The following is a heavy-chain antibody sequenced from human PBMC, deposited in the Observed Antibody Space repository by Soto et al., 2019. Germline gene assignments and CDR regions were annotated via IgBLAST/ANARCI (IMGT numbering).Heavy chain of an antibody. Sequence: GASVKVSCKASGYTFTSYGISWVRQAPGQGLEWMGWISAYNGNTNYAQRLQGRVTMTTDTSTSTAYMELRSLRSDDTAVYYCAVWVVAATWGNWFDPWGQGTLVTVSS. CDR3: AVWVVAATWGNWFDP. J-gene: IGHJ5*02. V-gene: IGHV1-18*01. CDR1: GYTFTSYG. CDR2: ISAYNGNT. D-gene: IGHD2-15*01.